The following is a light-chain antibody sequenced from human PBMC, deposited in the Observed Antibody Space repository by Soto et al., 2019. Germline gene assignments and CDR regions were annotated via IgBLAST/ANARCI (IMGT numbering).Light chain of an antibody. CDR2: DVS. Sequence: SAAILKNGTSSDVGAFNYVSWYQQHPGKAPKFMIFDVSSRPSGVSDRFSGSKSGNTASLTISGLQTEDEADYYCASYTTSSTYVFGTGTKVTVL. CDR1: SSDVGAFNY. J-gene: IGLJ1*01. CDR3: ASYTTSSTYV. V-gene: IGLV2-14*03.